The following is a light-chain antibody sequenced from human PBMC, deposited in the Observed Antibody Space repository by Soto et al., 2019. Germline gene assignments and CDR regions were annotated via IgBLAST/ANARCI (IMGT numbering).Light chain of an antibody. CDR1: QGISSY. J-gene: IGKJ5*01. V-gene: IGKV1-9*01. Sequence: IQLTQSPSSLSASVGDRVTITCRASQGISSYLAWYQQKPGKAPELLIYATSTLQCGVPSRFSGSGSGTDFTLTISSLQPEDFATYYCQQLNSYPLTFGQGTRLEIK. CDR2: ATS. CDR3: QQLNSYPLT.